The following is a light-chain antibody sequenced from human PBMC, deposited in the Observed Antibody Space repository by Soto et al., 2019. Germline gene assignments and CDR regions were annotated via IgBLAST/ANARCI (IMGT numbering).Light chain of an antibody. CDR2: GAS. J-gene: IGKJ1*01. CDR1: QSVSSSS. Sequence: ILVTQRPGTLRLCTGERATLSCRPSQSVSSSSLAWYQQKRGQAPRLLIHGASSRATGIPDRFSGSGSGTDFTLTISRLEPEAFPVYYSQQYGSSLWTFAQGTKLDIK. CDR3: QQYGSSLWT. V-gene: IGKV3-20*01.